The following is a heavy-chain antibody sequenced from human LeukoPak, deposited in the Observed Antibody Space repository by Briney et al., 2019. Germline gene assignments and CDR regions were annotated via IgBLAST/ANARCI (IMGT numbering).Heavy chain of an antibody. J-gene: IGHJ6*02. CDR1: GGTFSSYA. Sequence: ASVKVSCKASGGTFSSYAISWVRQAPGQGLEWMGGIIPIFGTANYAQKFQGRVTITADKSTSTAYMELSSLRAEDTAVYYCAKDKRWFGELNRYYYYYGMDVWGQGTTVTVSS. V-gene: IGHV1-69*06. D-gene: IGHD3-10*01. CDR3: AKDKRWFGELNRYYYYYGMDV. CDR2: IIPIFGTA.